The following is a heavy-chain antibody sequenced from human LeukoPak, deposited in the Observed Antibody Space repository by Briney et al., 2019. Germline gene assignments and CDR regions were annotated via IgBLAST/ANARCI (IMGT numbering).Heavy chain of an antibody. Sequence: ASVKVSCKPSGYTFTSYDINWVRQAPGQGLEWMGWMNPNSGNTGYAQKFQGRVTITRNTSISTAYMELSSLRSEDTAVYYCARGPDIWGSRYYFDYWGQGTLVTVSS. CDR3: ARGPDIWGSRYYFDY. D-gene: IGHD3-16*01. CDR2: MNPNSGNT. CDR1: GYTFTSYD. V-gene: IGHV1-8*03. J-gene: IGHJ4*02.